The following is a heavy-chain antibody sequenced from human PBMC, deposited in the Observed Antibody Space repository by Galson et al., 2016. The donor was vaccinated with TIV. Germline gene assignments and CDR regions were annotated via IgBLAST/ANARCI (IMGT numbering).Heavy chain of an antibody. Sequence: SVKVSCKASGYTFSNYYMHWVRQAPGQGLEWVGIINPSGGSASYAPKFQGRVTMTSDTSTSTFYMDLNSLRSDDTAIYYCARAAGIHFHDALDMWGQGTKVTVSS. CDR1: GYTFSNYY. CDR3: ARAAGIHFHDALDM. CDR2: INPSGGSA. V-gene: IGHV1-46*01. D-gene: IGHD5-18*01. J-gene: IGHJ3*02.